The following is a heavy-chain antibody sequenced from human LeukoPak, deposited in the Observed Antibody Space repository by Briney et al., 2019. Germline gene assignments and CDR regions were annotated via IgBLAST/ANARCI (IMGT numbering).Heavy chain of an antibody. V-gene: IGHV3-11*01. J-gene: IGHJ4*02. CDR3: SGRGAGPHYFEF. Sequence: GGSLRLSCAASGISFDDYHMNWIRQSPGKGLEWISYISSRGNVMYYADSVQGRFTISRDTTKNSWYLQMNSLRVGDTAVYYCSGRGAGPHYFEFWGQGTLVTVSS. CDR1: GISFDDYH. CDR2: ISSRGNVM. D-gene: IGHD1-26*01.